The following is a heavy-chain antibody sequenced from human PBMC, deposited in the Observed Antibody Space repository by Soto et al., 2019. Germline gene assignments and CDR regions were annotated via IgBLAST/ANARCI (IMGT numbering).Heavy chain of an antibody. V-gene: IGHV4-31*03. J-gene: IGHJ6*02. CDR1: GGSISSGGYY. Sequence: SETLSLTCTVSGGSISSGGYYWSWIRQHPGKGLEWIGYIYYSGSTYYNPSFKSRVTISVDTSKNQFSLKLSSVTAADTAVYYCARDRRKGGMDVWGQGTTVTVSS. CDR2: IYYSGST. CDR3: ARDRRKGGMDV.